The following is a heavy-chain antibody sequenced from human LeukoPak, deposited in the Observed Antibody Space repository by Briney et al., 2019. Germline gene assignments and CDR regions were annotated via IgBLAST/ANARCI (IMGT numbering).Heavy chain of an antibody. CDR3: ARVGSSGWHFDY. V-gene: IGHV1-3*01. J-gene: IGHJ4*02. Sequence: ASAKVSCKASGYIFTIYAVHWVRQAPGQRLEWMGWINAGNGNTKYSQKFQGRVTISRDASASTVYMELSSLQSEDTAVYYCARVGSSGWHFDYWGQGTLVTVSS. D-gene: IGHD6-19*01. CDR1: GYIFTIYA. CDR2: INAGNGNT.